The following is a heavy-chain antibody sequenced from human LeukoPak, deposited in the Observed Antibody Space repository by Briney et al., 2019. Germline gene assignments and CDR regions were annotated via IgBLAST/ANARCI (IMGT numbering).Heavy chain of an antibody. Sequence: GASVKVSCKASGYTFTSYAMHWVRQAPGQRLEWMGWINAGNGNTKYSQKFQGRVTITRDTSASTAYMELSSLRSEDTAVYYCARGGGGDKYFQHWGQGTLVTVS. CDR2: INAGNGNT. J-gene: IGHJ1*01. CDR1: GYTFTSYA. V-gene: IGHV1-3*01. D-gene: IGHD3-16*01. CDR3: ARGGGGDKYFQH.